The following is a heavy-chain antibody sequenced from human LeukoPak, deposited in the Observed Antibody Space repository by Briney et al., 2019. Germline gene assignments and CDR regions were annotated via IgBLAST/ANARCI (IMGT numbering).Heavy chain of an antibody. Sequence: PGRSLRLSCAGSGFTFSSFGMHWVRQAPGKGLEWVAVISHDGSYEYYADSMKGRFTTSRDTSKNTLYLQMNSLRAEDTAVYYCAKDGLWFGDLTYFDYWGQGVLVTVSS. CDR1: GFTFSSFG. CDR3: AKDGLWFGDLTYFDY. J-gene: IGHJ4*02. D-gene: IGHD3-10*01. CDR2: ISHDGSYE. V-gene: IGHV3-30*18.